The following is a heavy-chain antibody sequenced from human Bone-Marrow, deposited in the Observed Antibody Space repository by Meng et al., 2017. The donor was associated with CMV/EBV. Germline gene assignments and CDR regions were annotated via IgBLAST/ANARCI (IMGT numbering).Heavy chain of an antibody. V-gene: IGHV3-33*01. D-gene: IGHD2-2*01. J-gene: IGHJ4*02. CDR2: IWYDGSNK. CDR3: AREIIVVVPAAGFDY. CDR1: GFTFSSYG. Sequence: GESLKISCAASGFTFSSYGMHWVRQAPGRGLEWVAVIWYDGSNKYYADSVKGRFTISRDNSKNTLYLQMNSLRAEDTAVYYCAREIIVVVPAAGFDYWGQGTLVTVSS.